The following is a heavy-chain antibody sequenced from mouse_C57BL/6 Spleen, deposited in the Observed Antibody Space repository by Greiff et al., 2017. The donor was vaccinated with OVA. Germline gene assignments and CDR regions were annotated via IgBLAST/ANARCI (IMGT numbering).Heavy chain of an antibody. J-gene: IGHJ4*01. CDR2: IYPGSGST. D-gene: IGHD3-2*02. CDR1: GYTFTSYW. V-gene: IGHV1-55*01. CDR3: ASRQLRSSYAMDY. Sequence: QVQLQQPGAELVKPGASVKMSCKASGYTFTSYWITWVKQRPGQGLEWIGDIYPGSGSTNYNEKFKSKATLTVDTSSSTAYLQLSSLTSEDSAVYYCASRQLRSSYAMDYWGQGTSVTVSS.